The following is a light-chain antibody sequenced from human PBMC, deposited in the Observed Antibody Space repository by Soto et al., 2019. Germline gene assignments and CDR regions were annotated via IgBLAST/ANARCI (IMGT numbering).Light chain of an antibody. Sequence: QSVLTQPPSASGTPGQRVTISCSGSSSNIGSNTVNWYQQLPGTAPKLLIYSNNQRPSGVSDRFSGSKSGTYASLAISGLQSEDEADYYCAAWYDSLNGHVFGTGTKLTVL. CDR2: SNN. CDR1: SSNIGSNT. J-gene: IGLJ1*01. V-gene: IGLV1-44*01. CDR3: AAWYDSLNGHV.